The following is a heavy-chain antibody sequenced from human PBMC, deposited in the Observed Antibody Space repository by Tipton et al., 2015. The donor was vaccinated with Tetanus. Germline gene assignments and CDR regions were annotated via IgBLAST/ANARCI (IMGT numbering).Heavy chain of an antibody. J-gene: IGHJ6*02. D-gene: IGHD6-13*01. V-gene: IGHV4-34*01. CDR1: DGSFSGYY. Sequence: LTCAVYDGSFSGYYWSWIRQPPGKGLEWIGEINHSGSTNYNPSLKSRFTISVDTSKNQFSRKLSSVTAADTAVYYCARGRRAAAGRSFYYYGMDVWGQGTTVTVSS. CDR3: ARGRRAAAGRSFYYYGMDV. CDR2: INHSGST.